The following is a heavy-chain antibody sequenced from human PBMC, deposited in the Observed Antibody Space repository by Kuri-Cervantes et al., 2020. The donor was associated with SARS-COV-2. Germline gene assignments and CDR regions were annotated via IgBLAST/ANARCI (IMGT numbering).Heavy chain of an antibody. J-gene: IGHJ4*02. V-gene: IGHV4-39*01. CDR2: IYYSRST. D-gene: IGHD2-2*01. CDR1: GGSISSSSYY. Sequence: ESLKISCTVSGGSISSSSYYWGWIRQPPGKGLEWIGSIYYSRSTYYNPSLKSRVTISVDTSKNQFSLKLSSVTAADTAVYYCASYVVVPAAPLDYWGQGTLVTVSS. CDR3: ASYVVVPAAPLDY.